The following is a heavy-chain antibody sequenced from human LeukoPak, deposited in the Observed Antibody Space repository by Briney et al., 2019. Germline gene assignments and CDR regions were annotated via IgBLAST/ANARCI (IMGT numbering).Heavy chain of an antibody. CDR3: VRGSSDWNGMDV. CDR2: IHIDGSRK. D-gene: IGHD6-19*01. CDR1: GFTFSNHW. V-gene: IGHV3-74*01. J-gene: IGHJ6*02. Sequence: GGSLRLSCAASGFTFSNHWMHWVRQVPQQGLVSVSRIHIDGSRKSYADSVKGRFTISRDNAKNTLYLQMNSLGVEDTAVYYCVRGSSDWNGMDVWGQGTTVTVSS.